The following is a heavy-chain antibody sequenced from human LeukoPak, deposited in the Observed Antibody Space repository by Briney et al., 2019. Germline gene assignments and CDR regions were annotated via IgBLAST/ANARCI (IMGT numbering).Heavy chain of an antibody. Sequence: PGGSLRLSCAASGCTFSSYSMNWVRQAPGKGLEWVSSISSSSSYIYYADSVKGRFTISRDNAKNSLYLQMNSLRAEDTAVYYCARDPYYYDSSPNWDLDYWGQGTLVTVSS. J-gene: IGHJ4*02. CDR1: GCTFSSYS. V-gene: IGHV3-21*01. CDR3: ARDPYYYDSSPNWDLDY. D-gene: IGHD3-22*01. CDR2: ISSSSSYI.